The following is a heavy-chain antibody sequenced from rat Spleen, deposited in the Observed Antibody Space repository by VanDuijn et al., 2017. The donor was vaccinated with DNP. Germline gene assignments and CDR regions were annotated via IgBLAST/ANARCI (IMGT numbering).Heavy chain of an antibody. CDR1: GFTFSDYA. V-gene: IGHV5S10*01. D-gene: IGHD1-1*01. J-gene: IGHJ2*01. CDR2: IIYDGSST. CDR3: ATHILLY. Sequence: EVQLVESGGGLVQPGNSLKLSCAASGFTFSDYAMAWVRQSPKKGLEWVATIIYDGSSTYYRDSVKGRFTISRDNAKSTLYLQMDSLRSEDTATYYCATHILLYWGQGVMVTVSS.